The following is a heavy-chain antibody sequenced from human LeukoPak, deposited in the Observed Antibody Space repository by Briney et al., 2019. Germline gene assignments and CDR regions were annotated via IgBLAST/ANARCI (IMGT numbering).Heavy chain of an antibody. CDR2: ISASGGST. D-gene: IGHD3-22*01. Sequence: QAGGSLRLSCAASGSTFSKFTMSWVRQAPGKGLEWVAGISASGGSTYYADSVKGRFTISRDNSKNTLYLQMNSLRAEDTAVYYCAKDHYYDSSGYFHFDYWGQGTLVTVSS. V-gene: IGHV3-23*01. CDR3: AKDHYYDSSGYFHFDY. CDR1: GSTFSKFT. J-gene: IGHJ4*02.